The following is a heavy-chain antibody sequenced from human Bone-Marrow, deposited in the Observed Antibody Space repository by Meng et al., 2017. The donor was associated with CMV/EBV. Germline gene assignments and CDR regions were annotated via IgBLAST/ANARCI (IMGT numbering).Heavy chain of an antibody. V-gene: IGHV4-4*02. CDR2: VSYSGSA. CDR3: ARDGGGYSSSYNNWFDP. D-gene: IGHD6-13*01. CDR1: GGSITASYKY. Sequence: SETLSLTCAVSGGSITASYKYWSWVRQPPGKGLEWIGEVSYSGSAKYVSALQSRATISIDKTKSQFSLKLTSVTAADTGVYYCARDGGGYSSSYNNWFDPWGQGTLVTVSS. J-gene: IGHJ5*02.